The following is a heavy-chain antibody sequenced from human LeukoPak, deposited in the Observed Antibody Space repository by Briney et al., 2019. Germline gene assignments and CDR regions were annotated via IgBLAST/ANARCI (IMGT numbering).Heavy chain of an antibody. D-gene: IGHD3-16*02. Sequence: APVTVSCKASGYTFTSYGISWVRQAPGQGLEWMGWISAYNGNTNYAQKLQGRVTMTTDTSTSTAYMELRSLRSDDTAVYYCARDSHLPVPMITFGGVIVHDYWGQGTLVTVSS. V-gene: IGHV1-18*01. J-gene: IGHJ4*02. CDR3: ARDSHLPVPMITFGGVIVHDY. CDR2: ISAYNGNT. CDR1: GYTFTSYG.